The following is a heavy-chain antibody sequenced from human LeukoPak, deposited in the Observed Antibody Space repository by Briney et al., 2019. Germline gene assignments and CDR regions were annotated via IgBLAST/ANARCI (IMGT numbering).Heavy chain of an antibody. CDR2: INPNSGGT. D-gene: IGHD3-22*01. V-gene: IGHV1-2*06. J-gene: IGHJ4*02. CDR3: ARGGVNDYDSAPQILFDY. Sequence: GGSVKVSCKASGYTCTGYYMHWVRQAPGQGLEWMGRINPNSGGTNYAQKFQGRVTMTRDTSISTAYMELSRLRSDDTAVYYCARGGVNDYDSAPQILFDYWGQGTLVTVSS. CDR1: GYTCTGYY.